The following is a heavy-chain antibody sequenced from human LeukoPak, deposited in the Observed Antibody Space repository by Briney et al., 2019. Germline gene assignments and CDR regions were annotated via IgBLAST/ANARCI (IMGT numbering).Heavy chain of an antibody. CDR2: IYNSGST. J-gene: IGHJ4*02. V-gene: IGHV4-4*07. Sequence: SETLSLTCTVSGGSISSYYGSWIRQPAGKGLEWIGRIYNSGSTNYNPSLKSRVTMSVETYKKQFSLKLSSVTAADTAVYYCARGRLTTYGSGSYYGKATFDYWGQGTLVTVSS. CDR1: GGSISSYY. D-gene: IGHD3-10*01. CDR3: ARGRLTTYGSGSYYGKATFDY.